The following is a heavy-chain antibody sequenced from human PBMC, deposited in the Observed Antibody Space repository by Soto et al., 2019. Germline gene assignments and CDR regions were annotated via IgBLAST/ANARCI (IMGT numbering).Heavy chain of an antibody. J-gene: IGHJ5*02. CDR2: IIPILGST. CDR1: GGTFVSSA. D-gene: IGHD2-8*01. Sequence: QVQLLQSGAELREPGSSVRVSCTPSGGTFVSSAFAWVRQAPGGKIEWMGGIIPILGSTKYAEKFLGRLTIRADDSSRTAYLELSSLTFDYTAVYFCAKKNPHGDSNKAWLDPWGQGTLVTVS. V-gene: IGHV1-69*01. CDR3: AKKNPHGDSNKAWLDP.